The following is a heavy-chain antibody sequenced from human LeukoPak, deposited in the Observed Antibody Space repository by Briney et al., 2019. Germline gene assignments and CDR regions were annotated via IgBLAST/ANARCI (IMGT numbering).Heavy chain of an antibody. CDR1: GFTFSGYW. V-gene: IGHV3-74*01. CDR2: INGDGSDT. J-gene: IGHJ5*02. D-gene: IGHD1/OR15-1a*01. CDR3: ARDPRNKGFDP. Sequence: GESLKISCAASGFTFSGYWMHWARQSPRKGLVWVSCINGDGSDTRYADSVKGRFTISRDNAKNTLYLQMNSLRVEDTAVYYCARDPRNKGFDPWGQGTLVTVSS.